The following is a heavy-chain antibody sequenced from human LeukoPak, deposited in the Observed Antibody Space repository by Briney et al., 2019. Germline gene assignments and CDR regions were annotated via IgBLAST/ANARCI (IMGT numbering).Heavy chain of an antibody. CDR1: GYSIGSGYY. D-gene: IGHD1-26*01. CDR3: ARVGPYSGSYGGWFDP. Sequence: SETLSLTCAVSGYSIGSGYYWGWIRQPPGKGLEWIGSIYHSGSTYYNPSLKSRVTISVDTSKNQFSLKLSSVTAADTAVYYCARVGPYSGSYGGWFDPWGQGTLVTVSS. CDR2: IYHSGST. V-gene: IGHV4-38-2*01. J-gene: IGHJ5*02.